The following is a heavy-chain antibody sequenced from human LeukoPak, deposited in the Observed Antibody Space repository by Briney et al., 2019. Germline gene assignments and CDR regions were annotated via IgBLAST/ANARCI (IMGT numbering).Heavy chain of an antibody. Sequence: SETLSLTCAVYGGSFSGYYWSWIHQPPGKGLEWIGEINHSGSTNYNPSLKSRVTISVDTSKNQFSLKLSSVTAADTAVYYCARSGGYCSGGSCYSAGGLLYYWGQGTLVTVSS. V-gene: IGHV4-34*01. J-gene: IGHJ4*02. CDR2: INHSGST. CDR1: GGSFSGYY. D-gene: IGHD2-15*01. CDR3: ARSGGYCSGGSCYSAGGLLYY.